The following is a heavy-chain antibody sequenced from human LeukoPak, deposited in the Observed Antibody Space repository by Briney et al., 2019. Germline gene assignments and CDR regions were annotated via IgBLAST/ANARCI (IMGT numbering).Heavy chain of an antibody. J-gene: IGHJ4*02. D-gene: IGHD3-16*01. Sequence: GGSLRLSCAASGFTFSSYGMHWVRQAPGKGLEWVAVISYDGSNKYYADSVKGRFTISRDNSKNTLYLQMNSLRAEDTAVYYCAKRLGGGRYFDYWGQGTLVTVSS. V-gene: IGHV3-30*18. CDR2: ISYDGSNK. CDR1: GFTFSSYG. CDR3: AKRLGGGRYFDY.